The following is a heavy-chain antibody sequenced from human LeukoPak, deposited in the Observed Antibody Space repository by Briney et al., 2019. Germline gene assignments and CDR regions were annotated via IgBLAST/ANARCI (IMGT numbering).Heavy chain of an antibody. Sequence: ASVKVSRKASGYTLTGYLMHSVRPAPGRGRAWMGWINPNSGGTNYSQKFQVRVTITGYTSISTAYMELSSLRADDTDVYYCARGLFNCYSPFDYWGQGTLVTVSS. CDR3: ARGLFNCYSPFDY. V-gene: IGHV1-2*02. CDR1: GYTLTGYL. J-gene: IGHJ4*02. D-gene: IGHD2-15*01. CDR2: INPNSGGT.